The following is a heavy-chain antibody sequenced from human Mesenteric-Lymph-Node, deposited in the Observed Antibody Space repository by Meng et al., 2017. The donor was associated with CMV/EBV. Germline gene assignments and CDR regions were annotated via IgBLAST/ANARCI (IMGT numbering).Heavy chain of an antibody. CDR1: GFTFRNYG. D-gene: IGHD3-16*01. Sequence: GESLKISCAASGFTFRNYGMHWVRQAPGKGLEWVAFIRYDGNYKYHAVSVRDRFSISRDNSKNTLYVQMDSLRVEDTAVYYCAKGIAFLTWADYWGLGTLVTVSS. CDR2: IRYDGNYK. CDR3: AKGIAFLTWADY. V-gene: IGHV3-30*02. J-gene: IGHJ4*02.